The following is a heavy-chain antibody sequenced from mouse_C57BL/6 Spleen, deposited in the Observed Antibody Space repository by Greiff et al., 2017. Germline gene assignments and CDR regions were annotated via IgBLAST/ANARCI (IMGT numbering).Heavy chain of an antibody. D-gene: IGHD1-1*01. Sequence: EVHLVESGGDLVKPGGSLTLSCAASGFTFSSYGMSWVRQTPDKRLEWVATISSGGSYTYYPASVKGRFTISRDNAKNTLYLQMSSLKSEDTAMYYCARPHYYGSSEGYFDVWGTGTTVTVSS. CDR3: ARPHYYGSSEGYFDV. CDR1: GFTFSSYG. J-gene: IGHJ1*03. V-gene: IGHV5-6*01. CDR2: ISSGGSYT.